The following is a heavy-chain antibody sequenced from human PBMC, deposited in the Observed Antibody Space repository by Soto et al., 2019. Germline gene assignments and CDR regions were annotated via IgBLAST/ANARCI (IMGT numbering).Heavy chain of an antibody. D-gene: IGHD3-10*01. Sequence: QVQLVESGGGVVQPGRSLRLSCAASGFTFSSYGMHWVRQAPGKGLEWVAVISYDGSNKYYADSVKGRFTISRDNSKNTLYLQMNSLRAEDTAVYYCAKSIWVRGAKRTYYYYGMDVWGQGTTVTVSS. CDR2: ISYDGSNK. V-gene: IGHV3-30*18. J-gene: IGHJ6*02. CDR3: AKSIWVRGAKRTYYYYGMDV. CDR1: GFTFSSYG.